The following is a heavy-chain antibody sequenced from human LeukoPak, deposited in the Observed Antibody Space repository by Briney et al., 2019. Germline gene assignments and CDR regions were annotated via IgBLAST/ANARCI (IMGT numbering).Heavy chain of an antibody. CDR1: GFTFSSYA. CDR3: SKDRGLSTITRNVDCFDY. J-gene: IGHJ4*02. V-gene: IGHV3-23*01. CDR2: ISGSGGST. Sequence: GGSLRLSCAASGFTFSSYARNWVRQAPGKGLEWVSGISGSGGSTYYADSVKGRFTISRDNSKNTLYLQMNSLRDEDTAVYYCSKDRGLSTITRNVDCFDYWGQGTLVTVSS. D-gene: IGHD5/OR15-5a*01.